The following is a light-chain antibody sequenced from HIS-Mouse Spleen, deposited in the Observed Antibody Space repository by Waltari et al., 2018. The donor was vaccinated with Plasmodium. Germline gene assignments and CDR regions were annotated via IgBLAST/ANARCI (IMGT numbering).Light chain of an antibody. V-gene: IGKV1-5*03. CDR1: QRISSW. J-gene: IGKJ2*01. CDR2: KAS. CDR3: QQYNSYSYT. Sequence: DLQMTPSPSTLSASVADRVTITCRASQRISSWLAWYQQKPGKAPKLLIYKASSLESEVPSRFSGSGSGTEFTLTISSLQPDDFATYYCQQYNSYSYTFGQGTKLEIK.